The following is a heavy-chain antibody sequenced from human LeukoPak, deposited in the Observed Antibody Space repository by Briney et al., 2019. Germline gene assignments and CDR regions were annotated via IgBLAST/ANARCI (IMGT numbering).Heavy chain of an antibody. D-gene: IGHD3-10*01. J-gene: IGHJ5*02. Sequence: GGSLRLSCAASGFTFSSYEMNWVRQAPGKGLERVSYISSSGSTIYYADSVKGRFTISRDNAKNSLYLQMNSLRAEDTAIYYCASLLVRPRDGFDPWGQGTLVTVSS. CDR3: ASLLVRPRDGFDP. CDR2: ISSSGSTI. V-gene: IGHV3-48*03. CDR1: GFTFSSYE.